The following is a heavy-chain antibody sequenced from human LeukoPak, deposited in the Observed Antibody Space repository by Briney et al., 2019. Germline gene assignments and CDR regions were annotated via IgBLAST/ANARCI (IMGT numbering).Heavy chain of an antibody. CDR2: IIPIFGTA. J-gene: IGHJ5*02. CDR1: GGTFSSYA. V-gene: IGHV1-69*13. CDR3: ARVLRVYGSGRLTPRVWFDP. Sequence: ASVKVSCKASGGTFSSYAISWVRQAPGQGLEWMGGIIPIFGTANYAQKFQGRVTITADESTSTAYMELSSLRSEDTAVYYCARVLRVYGSGRLTPRVWFDPWGQGTLVTVSS. D-gene: IGHD3-10*01.